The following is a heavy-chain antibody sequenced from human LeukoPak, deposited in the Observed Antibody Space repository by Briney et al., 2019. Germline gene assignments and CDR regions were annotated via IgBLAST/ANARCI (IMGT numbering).Heavy chain of an antibody. CDR2: IYYSGNT. V-gene: IGHV4-39*01. Sequence: SETLSLTCSVSGGSISSSSHFWGWIRQPPGKGLEWIGSIYYSGNTYYNPSLKSRVTMSVDTSKNHFSLKVTSVTAADTAMYYCARHENIVVVAAATAFDYWGHGTLVTVSS. D-gene: IGHD2-15*01. CDR1: GGSISSSSHF. CDR3: ARHENIVVVAAATAFDY. J-gene: IGHJ4*01.